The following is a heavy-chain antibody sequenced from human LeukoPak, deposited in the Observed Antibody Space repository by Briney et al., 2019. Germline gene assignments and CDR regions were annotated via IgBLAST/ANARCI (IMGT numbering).Heavy chain of an antibody. D-gene: IGHD6-6*01. J-gene: IGHJ4*02. CDR2: ISAYNGNT. V-gene: IGHV1-18*01. CDR3: ASTSLGSSLY. CDR1: GGTFSSYV. Sequence: ASVKVSCKASGGTFSSYVINWVRQAPGQGLEWMGWISAYNGNTNYAQKLQGRVTMTTDTSTSTAYMELRSLRSDDTAVYYCASTSLGSSLYWGQGTLVTVSS.